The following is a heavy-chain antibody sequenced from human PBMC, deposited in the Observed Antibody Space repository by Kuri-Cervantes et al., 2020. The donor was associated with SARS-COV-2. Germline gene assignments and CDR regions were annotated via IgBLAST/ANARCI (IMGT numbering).Heavy chain of an antibody. J-gene: IGHJ1*01. CDR2: IYPGDSDT. CDR3: ARPEPGSSGWLEYSQH. CDR1: GYSFTSYW. V-gene: IGHV5-51*01. D-gene: IGHD6-19*01. Sequence: GESLKISCKGSGYSFTSYWIGWVRQMPGKGLEWMGIIYPGDSDTRYSPSFQGQVTISADKSISTAYLQWSSLKASDTAMYYCARPEPGSSGWLEYSQHWGQGTLVTVSS.